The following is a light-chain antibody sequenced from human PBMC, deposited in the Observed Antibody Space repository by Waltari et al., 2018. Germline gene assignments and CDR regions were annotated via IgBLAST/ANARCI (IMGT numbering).Light chain of an antibody. V-gene: IGKV1-5*03. J-gene: IGKJ1*01. CDR2: KAS. CDR1: QNIKIW. CDR3: QQYDTYPWT. Sequence: SCRASQNIKIWRTGYQQKPGKAPNPLIYKASSLQSGVPSRFSGSGSGTEFALTINSLQPDDFATYYCQQYDTYPWTFGHGTKVEIK.